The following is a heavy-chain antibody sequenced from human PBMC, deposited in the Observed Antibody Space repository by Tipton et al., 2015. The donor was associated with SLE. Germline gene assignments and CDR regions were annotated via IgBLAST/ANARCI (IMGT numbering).Heavy chain of an antibody. CDR1: GGSISNSSYY. J-gene: IGHJ3*02. Sequence: TLSLTCTVSGGSISNSSYYWGWIRQPPGKGLEWIGSIYHSGSTSYSPSLKSRVTISLDTSKNHFSLKLRSMTAADTAVYYCARPSHDESSGYYCAFAFDIWGQGTMVTVSS. V-gene: IGHV4-39*07. CDR2: IYHSGST. D-gene: IGHD3-22*01. CDR3: ARPSHDESSGYYCAFAFDI.